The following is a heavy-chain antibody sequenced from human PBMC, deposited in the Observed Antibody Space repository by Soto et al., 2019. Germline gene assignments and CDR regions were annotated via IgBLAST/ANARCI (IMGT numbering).Heavy chain of an antibody. V-gene: IGHV3-53*01. CDR2: IYSGGST. J-gene: IGHJ4*02. D-gene: IGHD5-12*01. CDR3: AREVRDGYNPYYFDW. Sequence: GGSLRLSCAASGFNVISNYMNWVRQAPGKGLEWVSIIYSGGSTYYADSVKGRFTISRDNSKNTLYLQMNSLRAEDTAVYYCAREVRDGYNPYYFDWWGQGTLVTVSS. CDR1: GFNVISNY.